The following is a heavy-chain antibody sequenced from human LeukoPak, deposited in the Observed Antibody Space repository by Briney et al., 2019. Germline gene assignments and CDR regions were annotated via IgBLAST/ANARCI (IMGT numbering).Heavy chain of an antibody. V-gene: IGHV4-4*09. D-gene: IGHD2-21*02. J-gene: IGHJ6*03. Sequence: SETLSLTCTVSGDSINDHYWSWIRRPPGGGLEWLGYICSSVPSNDNPSLKSRLSISIDTSKSQLSLRLTSVTAADTGVYYCARQTCRGVHCYRVDQLYYMDVWGKGTTVTVSS. CDR1: GDSINDHY. CDR2: ICSSVPS. CDR3: ARQTCRGVHCYRVDQLYYMDV.